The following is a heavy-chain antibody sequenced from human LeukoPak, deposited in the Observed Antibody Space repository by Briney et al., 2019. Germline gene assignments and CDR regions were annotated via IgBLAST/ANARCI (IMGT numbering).Heavy chain of an antibody. D-gene: IGHD6-19*01. Sequence: PGGSLRLSCAASGFTFSSYEMNWVRQAPGKGLEWVSYISSSGSTIYYADSVKGRFTISRDNAKNSLYLQMNSLRAEDTAVYYCARDSPGYSSGWYSPAPFDYWGQGTQVTVSS. J-gene: IGHJ4*02. CDR2: ISSSGSTI. CDR1: GFTFSSYE. V-gene: IGHV3-48*03. CDR3: ARDSPGYSSGWYSPAPFDY.